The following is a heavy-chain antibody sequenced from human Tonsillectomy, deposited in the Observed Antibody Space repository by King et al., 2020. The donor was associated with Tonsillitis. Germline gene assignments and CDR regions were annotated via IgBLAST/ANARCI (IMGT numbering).Heavy chain of an antibody. J-gene: IGHJ4*02. D-gene: IGHD1-26*01. CDR3: ASELVGPTDFDY. CDR1: GFTFSSYA. V-gene: IGHV3-33*01. CDR2: MWYDGSRV. Sequence: VQLVESGGTMVQPGRSLRLSCAASGFTFSSYAMHWVRQAPGKGLEWVAVMWYDGSRVFYADSVKGRFTISRDNSKNTLYLQMDSLRIEDTGVYYCASELVGPTDFDYWGQGTLVTVSS.